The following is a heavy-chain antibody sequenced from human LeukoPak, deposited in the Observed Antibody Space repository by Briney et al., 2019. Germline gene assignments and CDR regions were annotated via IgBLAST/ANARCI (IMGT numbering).Heavy chain of an antibody. Sequence: GGSLRLSCAASGFTFSSYWMHWVRQAPGKGLEWVAVISYDGSNKYHADSVKGRFTISRDNSKNTLYLQMNSLRAEDTAVYYCAREIYGDDYSGYYMDVWGEGTTVTVSS. J-gene: IGHJ6*03. CDR3: AREIYGDDYSGYYMDV. CDR1: GFTFSSYW. V-gene: IGHV3-30*03. D-gene: IGHD4-17*01. CDR2: ISYDGSNK.